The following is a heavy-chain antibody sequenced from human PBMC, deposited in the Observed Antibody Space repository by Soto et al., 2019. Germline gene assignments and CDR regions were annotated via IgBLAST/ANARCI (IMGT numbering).Heavy chain of an antibody. D-gene: IGHD3-10*01. J-gene: IGHJ4*02. CDR1: GFTFSSYS. CDR2: ISSSSSYI. CDR3: AREEETMVRGVIIKPIDY. Sequence: VGSLRLSCAASGFTFSSYSMNWVRQAPGKGLEWVSSISSSSSYIYYADSVKGRFTISRDNAKNSLYLQMNSLRAEDTAVYYCAREEETMVRGVIIKPIDYWGQGTLVTVSS. V-gene: IGHV3-21*01.